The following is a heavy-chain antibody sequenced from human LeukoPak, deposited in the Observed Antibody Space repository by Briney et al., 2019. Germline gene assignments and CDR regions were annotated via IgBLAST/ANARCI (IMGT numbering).Heavy chain of an antibody. V-gene: IGHV7-4-1*02. CDR2: IDTNTGIP. Sequence: ASVKVSCKASGYTFINFAMNWVRQAPGQGLEWMGWIDTNTGIPTYAQGFTGRFVFSLDTSVSTVYLQITSLQAEDAAVYYCARDPGSQRVNRLARRGDYWGQGTLVTVSS. CDR3: ARDPGSQRVNRLARRGDY. CDR1: GYTFINFA. J-gene: IGHJ4*02. D-gene: IGHD1-14*01.